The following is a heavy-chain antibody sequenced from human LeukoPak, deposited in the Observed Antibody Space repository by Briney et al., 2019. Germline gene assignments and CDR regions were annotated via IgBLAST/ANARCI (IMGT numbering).Heavy chain of an antibody. Sequence: GKSLRLSCATSGFSFRSYAMPWVRQAPGKGLEWVANIKQDGNEKYYVDSVKGRFTISRDNVKNSLYLQMNNLRAEDTAVYYCARGWGDYGSSWIYFDYWGQGTLITVSS. J-gene: IGHJ4*02. CDR2: IKQDGNEK. V-gene: IGHV3-7*01. CDR1: GFSFRSYA. D-gene: IGHD6-13*01. CDR3: ARGWGDYGSSWIYFDY.